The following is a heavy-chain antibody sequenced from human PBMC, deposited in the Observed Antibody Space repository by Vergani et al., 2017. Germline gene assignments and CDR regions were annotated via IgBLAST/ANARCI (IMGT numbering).Heavy chain of an antibody. CDR2: LSASDRRT. J-gene: IGHJ3*02. CDR3: AKVGRSEVAGTFGAFDI. CDR1: GFTFTAHG. D-gene: IGHD6-19*01. V-gene: IGHV3-23*01. Sequence: EVQLLESGGGSAQPGESLRLSCVASGFTFTAHGLNWVRQAPGKGLEWDSTLSASDRRTHYADSVKGRFTISRDISKNTLFLHMNSLRPEDTAVYYCAKVGRSEVAGTFGAFDIWGQGTMVTVSS.